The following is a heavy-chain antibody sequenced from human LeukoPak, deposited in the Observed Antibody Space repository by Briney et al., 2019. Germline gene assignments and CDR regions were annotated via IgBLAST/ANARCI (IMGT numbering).Heavy chain of an antibody. J-gene: IGHJ4*02. Sequence: SQTLSLTCAISGDSVSSNSAAWNWLRQSPSRGLEWLGRTYYRSRWYNDYAVSVKSRIAIDPDTSKSQFSLQLNSVTPEDTAVYYCARDRWSYYFDYWGQGALVTVSS. CDR2: TYYRSRWYN. CDR1: GDSVSSNSAA. D-gene: IGHD6-13*01. CDR3: ARDRWSYYFDY. V-gene: IGHV6-1*01.